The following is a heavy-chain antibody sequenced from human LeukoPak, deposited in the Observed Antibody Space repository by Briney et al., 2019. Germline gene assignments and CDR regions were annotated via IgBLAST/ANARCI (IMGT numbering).Heavy chain of an antibody. J-gene: IGHJ3*02. V-gene: IGHV3-15*01. CDR1: GFTFSNAW. CDR3: TTDPAMGYYYDSSGYYYDPFDI. D-gene: IGHD3-22*01. CDR2: IKSKTDGGTT. Sequence: GGSLRLSCAASGFTFSNAWMSWVRQAPGKGLEWVGRIKSKTDGGTTDYAAPVKGRFTISRDDSKNTLYLQMNSLKTEDTAVYYCTTDPAMGYYYDSSGYYYDPFDIWGQGTMVTVSS.